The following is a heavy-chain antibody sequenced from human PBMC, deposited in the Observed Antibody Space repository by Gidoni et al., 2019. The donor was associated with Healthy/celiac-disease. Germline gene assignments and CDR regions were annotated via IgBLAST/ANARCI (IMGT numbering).Heavy chain of an antibody. CDR2: IYSGGST. D-gene: IGHD6-13*01. CDR1: GFTVSSNY. CDR3: ARDRRSRSWYGEDRYFDY. V-gene: IGHV3-53*02. J-gene: IGHJ4*02. Sequence: EVQLVETGGGLIQPGGSLRLSCAASGFTVSSNYMSWVRQAPGKGLEWVSVIYSGGSTYYADSVKGRFTISRDNSKNTLYLQMNSLRAEDTAVYYCARDRRSRSWYGEDRYFDYWGQGTLVTVSS.